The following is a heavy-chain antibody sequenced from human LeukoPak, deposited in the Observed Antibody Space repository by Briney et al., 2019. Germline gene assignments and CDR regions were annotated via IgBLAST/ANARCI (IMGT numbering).Heavy chain of an antibody. D-gene: IGHD3-22*01. J-gene: IGHJ4*02. CDR2: TSGSGGIT. CDR1: GFTFSSNA. Sequence: GGSLRLSCVASGFTFSSNAMSWVRQAPGKGLEWVALTSGSGGITYYADSVLGRFTISRENSKNTLYLQMNSLRAEDAAVYYCAKDQGDSSGYPLYFFDCWGRGTLVPVSS. V-gene: IGHV3-23*01. CDR3: AKDQGDSSGYPLYFFDC.